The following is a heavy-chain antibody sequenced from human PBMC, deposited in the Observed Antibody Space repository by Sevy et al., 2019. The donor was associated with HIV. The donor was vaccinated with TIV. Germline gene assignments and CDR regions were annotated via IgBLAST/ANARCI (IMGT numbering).Heavy chain of an antibody. D-gene: IGHD3-3*01. Sequence: GGSLRLSCAASGFTFSRFWMSWVRQAPGKGLEWVANINQDGSERYYVGSGKGRFTISRDNAKNSLYLQMNSLRGEDTAVFFCARGGVLEWPLGPFDYWGQGTLVTVSS. CDR3: ARGGVLEWPLGPFDY. CDR2: INQDGSER. J-gene: IGHJ4*02. V-gene: IGHV3-7*03. CDR1: GFTFSRFW.